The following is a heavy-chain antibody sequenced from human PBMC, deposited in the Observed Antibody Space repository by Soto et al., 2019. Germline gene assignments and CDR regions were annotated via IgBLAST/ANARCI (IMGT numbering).Heavy chain of an antibody. CDR3: ASETRYYYYYMDV. D-gene: IGHD1-26*01. CDR1: GFTFTSSA. V-gene: IGHV1-58*01. Sequence: GASVKVSCKASGFTFTSSAVQWVRQARGQRLEWIGIIVVGSGNTNYAQKFQDRVTMTRDTSTSTVYMELSSLRSEDTAVYYCASETRYYYYYMDVWGKGTTVTVSS. J-gene: IGHJ6*03. CDR2: IVVGSGNT.